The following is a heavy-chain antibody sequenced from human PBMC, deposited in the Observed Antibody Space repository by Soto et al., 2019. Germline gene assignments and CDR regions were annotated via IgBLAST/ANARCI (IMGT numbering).Heavy chain of an antibody. V-gene: IGHV1-18*01. CDR3: ARDSGYRSTY. CDR2: ISAYNGNT. J-gene: IGHJ4*02. CDR1: GYTFTNFG. Sequence: ASVKVSCKASGYTFTNFGISWVRQAPGQGLEWMGWISAYNGNTNYAQNFQGRVTMTTDTSTSTAYMELRSLRSDDTAVYYRARDSGYRSTYRGQGTLVTVSS. D-gene: IGHD6-13*01.